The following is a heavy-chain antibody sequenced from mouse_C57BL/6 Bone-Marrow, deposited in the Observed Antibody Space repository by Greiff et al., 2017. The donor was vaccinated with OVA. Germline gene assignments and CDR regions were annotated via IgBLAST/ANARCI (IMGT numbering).Heavy chain of an antibody. D-gene: IGHD1-1*01. Sequence: EVQLVESGGDLVKPGGSLKLSCAASGFTFSSYAMSWVRQTPETRLEWVAYISSGGDYIYYADTVKGRFIISRDNARNTLYLQMSSLKSEDTAMYYCTRRLLYYGSSGMDYWGQVTSVTVSS. V-gene: IGHV5S21*01. J-gene: IGHJ4*01. CDR3: TRRLLYYGSSGMDY. CDR2: ISSGGDYI. CDR1: GFTFSSYA.